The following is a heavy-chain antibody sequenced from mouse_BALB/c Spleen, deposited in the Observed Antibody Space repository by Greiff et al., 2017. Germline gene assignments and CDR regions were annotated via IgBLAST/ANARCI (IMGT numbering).Heavy chain of an antibody. D-gene: IGHD2-4*01. V-gene: IGHV5-4*02. Sequence: EVKLVESGGGLVKPGGSLKLSCAASGFTFSDYYMYWVRQTPEKRLEWVATISDGGSYTYYPDSVKGRFTISRDNAKNNLYLQMSSLKSEDTAMYYCARQDDYGGTFYFDYWGQGTTRTVSS. J-gene: IGHJ2*01. CDR2: ISDGGSYT. CDR1: GFTFSDYY. CDR3: ARQDDYGGTFYFDY.